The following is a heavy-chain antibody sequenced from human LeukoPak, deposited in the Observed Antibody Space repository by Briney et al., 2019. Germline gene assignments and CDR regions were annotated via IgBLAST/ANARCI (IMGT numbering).Heavy chain of an antibody. V-gene: IGHV4-31*03. Sequence: PSQTLSLTCTVSGGSISSGISYWSWIRQRPGQGLEWIGYIYHSGTTYYSPSLKSRVTISVDTSKNQFSLKLSSVTAADTAVYYCARGGTTVTPGLLWFDPWGQGTLVTVSS. D-gene: IGHD4-17*01. CDR2: IYHSGTT. CDR3: ARGGTTVTPGLLWFDP. CDR1: GGSISSGISY. J-gene: IGHJ5*02.